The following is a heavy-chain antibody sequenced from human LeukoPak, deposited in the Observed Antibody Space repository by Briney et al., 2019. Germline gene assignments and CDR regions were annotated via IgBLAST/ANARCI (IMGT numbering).Heavy chain of an antibody. V-gene: IGHV1-69*05. CDR3: ARDGSYYYDSSGYTFDY. J-gene: IGHJ4*02. Sequence: SVKVSCKXSGGTFSSYAISWVRQAPGQGLEWMGRIIPIFGTANYSQKFRGRVTITTDESTSTAYMELSSLRSEDTAVYYCARDGSYYYDSSGYTFDYWGQGTLVTVSS. CDR1: GGTFSSYA. CDR2: IIPIFGTA. D-gene: IGHD3-22*01.